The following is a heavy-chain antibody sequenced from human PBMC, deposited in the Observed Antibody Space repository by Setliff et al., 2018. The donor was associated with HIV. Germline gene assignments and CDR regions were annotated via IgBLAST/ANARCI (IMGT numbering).Heavy chain of an antibody. CDR2: IIPIFGTT. D-gene: IGHD6-19*01. J-gene: IGHJ4*02. Sequence: ASVKVSCKASGGRFRTYAISWVRQAPGQGLEWMGAIIPIFGTTKYAQRFQGRVTITADASTSTAYMELSSLRSEDTAVYYCARGAWYTSGWYSSRYKPEPFDSWGQGTLVTVSS. CDR1: GGRFRTYA. CDR3: ARGAWYTSGWYSSRYKPEPFDS. V-gene: IGHV1-69*13.